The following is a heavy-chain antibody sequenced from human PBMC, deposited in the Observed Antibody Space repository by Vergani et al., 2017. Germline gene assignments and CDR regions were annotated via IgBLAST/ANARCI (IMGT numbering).Heavy chain of an antibody. CDR1: GGSISSYY. J-gene: IGHJ4*02. Sequence: QVQLQESGPGLVKPSETLSLTCTVSGGSISSYYWSWIRQPPGKGLEWIGYIYYSGSTNYNPSLKSRVTISVDTSKNQFSLKLSSVTAADTAVYYCARGHYDFGSGYPPLDYWGQGTLVTVSS. D-gene: IGHD3-3*01. CDR3: ARGHYDFGSGYPPLDY. V-gene: IGHV4-59*01. CDR2: IYYSGST.